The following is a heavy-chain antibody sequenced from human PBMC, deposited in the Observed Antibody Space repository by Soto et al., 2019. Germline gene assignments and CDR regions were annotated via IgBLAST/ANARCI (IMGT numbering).Heavy chain of an antibody. D-gene: IGHD3-22*01. CDR3: ARRLHYDSSGFEGAGMHV. CDR2: VFHSGST. CDR1: GGSISSYY. J-gene: IGHJ6*02. Sequence: SETLSLTCTFSGGSISSYYLSWFRQPPGKGLVWIGYVFHSGSTNYNPSLKSRVTISLATSKHQFSLKLSSVTAADTAVYYCARRLHYDSSGFEGAGMHVWGPGTTVTVSS. V-gene: IGHV4-59*08.